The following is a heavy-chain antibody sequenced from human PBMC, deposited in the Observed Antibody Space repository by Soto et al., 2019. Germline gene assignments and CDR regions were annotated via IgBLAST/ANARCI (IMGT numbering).Heavy chain of an antibody. CDR1: GYTFSNYG. J-gene: IGHJ5*02. V-gene: IGHV1-18*01. CDR3: ARVVPGAEAWFGP. D-gene: IGHD2-2*01. Sequence: ASVKVSCKTSGYTFSNYGITWVRQAPGQPLEWLGWISLYRDGTNYAQKFQGRVSMTTDTSTTTAYMELRSLGSDDTAVYYCARVVPGAEAWFGPWGQGTLVTVSS. CDR2: ISLYRDGT.